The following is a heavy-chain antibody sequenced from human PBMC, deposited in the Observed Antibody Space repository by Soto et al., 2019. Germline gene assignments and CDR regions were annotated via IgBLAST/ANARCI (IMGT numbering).Heavy chain of an antibody. Sequence: GGALRLSCAASGFTLSDHYMDWVRQAPGKGLEWVGRTKNKANRYTTEYAASVNGRFTISRDDSKNSLYLQMNSLKTEDTAVYYCARWVSGSPDNWGQGTLVTVSS. CDR3: ARWVSGSPDN. D-gene: IGHD1-26*01. CDR2: TKNKANRYTT. V-gene: IGHV3-72*01. CDR1: GFTLSDHY. J-gene: IGHJ4*02.